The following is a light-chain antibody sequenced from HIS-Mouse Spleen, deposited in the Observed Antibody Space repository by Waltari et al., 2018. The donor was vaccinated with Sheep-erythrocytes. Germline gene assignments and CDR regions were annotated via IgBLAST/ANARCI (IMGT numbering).Light chain of an antibody. CDR2: DVS. V-gene: IGLV2-11*01. J-gene: IGLJ3*02. CDR1: SSDVGGYNY. Sequence: QSALTQPRSVSGSPGQSVTISCTGTSSDVGGYNYVSWYQHHPGKAPKLMIYDVSKRPAGVPDRFSGSKSCNTASLTISGLQAEDEADYYCCSYAGSYTFWVFGGGTRLTVL. CDR3: CSYAGSYTFWV.